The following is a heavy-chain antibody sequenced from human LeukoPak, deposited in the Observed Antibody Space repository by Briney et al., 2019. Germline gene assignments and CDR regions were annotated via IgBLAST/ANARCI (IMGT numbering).Heavy chain of an antibody. CDR1: GDSISSSDFY. CDR3: ARRRKDLNWFDP. V-gene: IGHV4-39*01. Sequence: SETLSLACTVSGDSISSSDFYWGWIRRPPGKGLEWIALINYSGRTFYNPSLESRVTISVDMSKYQFSLRLNSVTAADTAVYYCARRRKDLNWFDPWGQGTLVTVSS. J-gene: IGHJ5*02. CDR2: INYSGRT.